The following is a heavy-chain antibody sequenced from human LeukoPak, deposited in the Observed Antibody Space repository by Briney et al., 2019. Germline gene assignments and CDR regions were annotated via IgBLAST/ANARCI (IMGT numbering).Heavy chain of an antibody. CDR3: AKDSSVPYGITN. CDR1: GFTFSRYA. Sequence: PGGSLRLSCVASGFTFSRYAMSWVRQAPGKGLEWVSAIYGTGGNTYYADSVKGRFTISRDNSKNTLFLQMNSLRAEDTAVYFCAKDSSVPYGITNWGQGTLVTVS. CDR2: IYGTGGNT. J-gene: IGHJ4*02. V-gene: IGHV3-23*01. D-gene: IGHD4-17*01.